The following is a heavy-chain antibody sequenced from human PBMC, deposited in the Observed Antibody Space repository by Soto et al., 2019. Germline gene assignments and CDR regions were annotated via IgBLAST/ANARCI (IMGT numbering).Heavy chain of an antibody. CDR3: ARDPFDCGDDCSSNY. J-gene: IGHJ4*02. CDR2: IYSAGSA. D-gene: IGHD2-21*02. V-gene: IGHV3-66*01. Sequence: GGSLRLSCAASGFTVSSYYMSWVRQAPGKGLEWVSVIYSAGSADFADSVKDRFTISRDNAKSLLYLQMNSLRAEDTAVYYCARDPFDCGDDCSSNYWGQGTRVTVSS. CDR1: GFTVSSYY.